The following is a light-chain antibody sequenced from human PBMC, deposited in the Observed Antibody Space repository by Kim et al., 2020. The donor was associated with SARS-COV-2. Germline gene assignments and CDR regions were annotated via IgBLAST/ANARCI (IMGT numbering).Light chain of an antibody. CDR3: QQYNDWPLA. J-gene: IGKJ4*01. Sequence: VSPGERATLSCRANQSLNNNLAWYQQKPGQAPRLLMYGASSMATGIQARFTGSGSGTEFTLTISSLQSEDSAVYYCQQYNDWPLAFGGGTKVDIK. CDR2: GAS. V-gene: IGKV3-15*01. CDR1: QSLNNN.